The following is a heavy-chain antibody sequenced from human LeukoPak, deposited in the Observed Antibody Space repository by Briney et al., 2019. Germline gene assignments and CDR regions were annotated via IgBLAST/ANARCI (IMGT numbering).Heavy chain of an antibody. Sequence: SLXCTVSGFSIRSVYYWGWIRQPPXKXLXWIGSIYHSGSTYYNPSLMSRVTLSIDTSKSQFSLKLSSVTAADTAVYYCARDHGSSNWYYYWGQGALVTVSS. CDR2: IYHSGST. CDR1: GFSIRSVYY. J-gene: IGHJ4*02. CDR3: ARDHGSSNWYYY. V-gene: IGHV4-38-2*02. D-gene: IGHD6-13*01.